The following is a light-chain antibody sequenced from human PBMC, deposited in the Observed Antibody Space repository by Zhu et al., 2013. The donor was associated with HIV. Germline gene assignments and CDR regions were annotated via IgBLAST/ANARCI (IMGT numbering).Light chain of an antibody. V-gene: IGKV3-11*01. J-gene: IGKJ1*01. CDR3: QQRTNWPPTWT. CDR1: QTISSN. Sequence: EIVLTQSPATLSLSPGERATLSCRASQTISSNYLAWYQQKPGQAPRLLIYGVSSRATGIPARFSGSGSGTDFTLTISSLEPEDFAVYYCQQRTNWPPTWTFGQGTKV. CDR2: GVS.